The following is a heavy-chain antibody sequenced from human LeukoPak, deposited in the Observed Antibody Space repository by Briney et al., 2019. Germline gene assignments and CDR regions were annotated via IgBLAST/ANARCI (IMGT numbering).Heavy chain of an antibody. J-gene: IGHJ4*02. D-gene: IGHD3-16*01. CDR3: ARVDLRHLQFDY. CDR2: IYSGGST. Sequence: GGSLRLSCAAAGFTFSNYAMTWVRQAPGKGLEWVSVIYSGGSTYYADSVKGRFTISRDNSKNTLYLQMNSLRAEDTAVYYCARVDLRHLQFDYWGQGTLVTVSS. CDR1: GFTFSNYA. V-gene: IGHV3-53*01.